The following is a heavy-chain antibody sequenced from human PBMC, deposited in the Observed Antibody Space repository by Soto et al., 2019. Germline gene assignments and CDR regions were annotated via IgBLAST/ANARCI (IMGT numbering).Heavy chain of an antibody. CDR2: INHSGST. J-gene: IGHJ5*02. CDR1: GGSFSGYY. D-gene: IGHD6-6*01. CDR3: ARASSDDPSIAARRGWFDP. Sequence: SETLSLTCAVYGGSFSGYYWSWIRQPPGKGLEWIGEINHSGSTNYNPSLKSRVTISVDTSKNQFSLKLSSVTAADTAVYYCARASSDDPSIAARRGWFDPWGQGTLVTVSS. V-gene: IGHV4-34*01.